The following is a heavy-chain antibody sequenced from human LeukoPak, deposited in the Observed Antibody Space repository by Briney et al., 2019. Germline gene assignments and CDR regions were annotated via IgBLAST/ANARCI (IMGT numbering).Heavy chain of an antibody. Sequence: GGSLRLSCAASGFTFSGYAMNWVRQAPGKGLEWLSYISTTGSTTYYADSVKGRFTISRDNAKNSLYLQMNSLRSEDTAVYYCATDQRGAGLGYRYGSGSYNGMDVWGQGTTVTVSS. CDR2: ISTTGSTT. CDR1: GFTFSGYA. CDR3: ATDQRGAGLGYRYGSGSYNGMDV. J-gene: IGHJ6*02. V-gene: IGHV3-48*03. D-gene: IGHD3-10*01.